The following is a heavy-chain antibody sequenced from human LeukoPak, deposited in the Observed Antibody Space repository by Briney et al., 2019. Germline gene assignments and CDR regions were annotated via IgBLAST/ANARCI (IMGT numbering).Heavy chain of an antibody. CDR2: ISAYNGNT. Sequence: ASVKVSCKASGYTFTSYGITWVRQAPGQGLEWMGWISAYNGNTNYAQKLQGRVTMTTDTSTSTAYMELRSLRSDDTAVYYCARVPVPSPPAGIGGYYFDYWGQGTLVIVSS. J-gene: IGHJ4*02. V-gene: IGHV1-18*01. CDR1: GYTFTSYG. D-gene: IGHD6-13*01. CDR3: ARVPVPSPPAGIGGYYFDY.